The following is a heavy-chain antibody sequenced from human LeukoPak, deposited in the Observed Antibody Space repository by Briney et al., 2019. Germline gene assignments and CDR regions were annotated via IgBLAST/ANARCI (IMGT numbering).Heavy chain of an antibody. CDR1: GGTFSSYA. D-gene: IGHD3-22*01. V-gene: IGHV1-69*04. Sequence: ASVKVSCKASGGTFSSYAISWVRQAPGQGLEWMGRIIPILGIANYAQKFQGRVTITADKSTSTAYMELSSLRSEDTAVYYCATPSGYYRQTFDYWGQGTLVTVSS. CDR2: IIPILGIA. J-gene: IGHJ4*02. CDR3: ATPSGYYRQTFDY.